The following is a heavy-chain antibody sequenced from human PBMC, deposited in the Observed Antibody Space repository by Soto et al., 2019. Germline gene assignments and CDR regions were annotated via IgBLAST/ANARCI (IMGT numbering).Heavy chain of an antibody. J-gene: IGHJ4*02. CDR1: GFPFTTYG. Sequence: QVQLVESGGGVVQPGRSLRLSCAASGFPFTTYGMHWVREGPGKGLEWVAVISYDGSNKYYADSVKGRFTISRDNSKNTLYLPMNSLRPADTALYYCVGGQYYFDYRGQGTLVTVSS. D-gene: IGHD3-10*01. CDR3: VGGQYYFDY. CDR2: ISYDGSNK. V-gene: IGHV3-30*03.